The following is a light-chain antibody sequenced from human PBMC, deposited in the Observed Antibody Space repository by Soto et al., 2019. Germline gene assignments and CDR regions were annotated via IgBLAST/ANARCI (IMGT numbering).Light chain of an antibody. J-gene: IGLJ2*01. CDR3: SSYTSSSTHVV. Sequence: QSVLTQPASVSGSPGQSITISCTGTSSDVGGYNYVSWYQQHPGKAPKLMIYEVSNRPSGDSNRFSGSKSGNTASLTISGLQAEDEADYYCSSYTSSSTHVVFGGGTKLTVL. V-gene: IGLV2-14*01. CDR2: EVS. CDR1: SSDVGGYNY.